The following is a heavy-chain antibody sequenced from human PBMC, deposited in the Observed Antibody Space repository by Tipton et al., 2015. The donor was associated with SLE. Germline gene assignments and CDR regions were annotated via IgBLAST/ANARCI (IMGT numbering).Heavy chain of an antibody. J-gene: IGHJ4*02. CDR2: ISDGGNT. D-gene: IGHD3-10*01. Sequence: TLSLTCAVSGGSIDSVTWWSWIRQPPGKGLEWIGEISDGGNTNYNPSLKSRLTLSIDLSNNQFSLKLRSVTAADTAVYYCARQRDRSSGLFDYWGQGSLVTVSS. CDR3: ARQRDRSSGLFDY. CDR1: GGSIDSVTW. V-gene: IGHV4-4*02.